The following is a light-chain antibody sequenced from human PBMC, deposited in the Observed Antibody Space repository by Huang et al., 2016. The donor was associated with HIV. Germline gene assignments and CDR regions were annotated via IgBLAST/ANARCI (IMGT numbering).Light chain of an antibody. CDR1: QSVGSY. CDR2: DAS. V-gene: IGKV3-11*01. CDR3: QQRA. Sequence: EIVLTQSPATLSLSPGERATLSCRASQSVGSYLAWYQHKPGQAPRLLIYDASTRATGVPARLSGSGSGTDFTLTISSLEPEDFAVYYCQQRAFGGGTKVEIK. J-gene: IGKJ4*01.